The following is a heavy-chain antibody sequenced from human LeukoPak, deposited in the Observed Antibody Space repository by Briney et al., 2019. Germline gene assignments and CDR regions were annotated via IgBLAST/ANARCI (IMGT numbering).Heavy chain of an antibody. CDR2: IFFSGST. CDR3: AGTNGDYVFDY. Sequence: SETLSLTCTVSGGSISSYYWSWIRQPPGKGLEWIGYIFFSGSTIYNPSLKSRITISVDTSKNQFSLKVNSVTAADTAVYYCAGTNGDYVFDYWAREPWSPSPQ. CDR1: GGSISSYY. J-gene: IGHJ4*02. D-gene: IGHD4-17*01. V-gene: IGHV4-59*08.